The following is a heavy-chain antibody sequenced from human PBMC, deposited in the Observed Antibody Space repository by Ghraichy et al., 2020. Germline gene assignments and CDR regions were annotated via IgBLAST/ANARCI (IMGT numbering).Heavy chain of an antibody. Sequence: GGSLRLSCAASGLTFSNSWMSWVRQAPGKGLEWVGRIKNKTGGEYKDYGAPVKGRFTITSDDSKNTLYLQMNNLKTEDTAVYYCTTDRGKGYYESSGYDPLDYWGQETLLTVSS. CDR2: IKNKTGGEYK. CDR3: TTDRGKGYYESSGYDPLDY. CDR1: GLTFSNSW. J-gene: IGHJ4*02. D-gene: IGHD3-22*01. V-gene: IGHV3-15*01.